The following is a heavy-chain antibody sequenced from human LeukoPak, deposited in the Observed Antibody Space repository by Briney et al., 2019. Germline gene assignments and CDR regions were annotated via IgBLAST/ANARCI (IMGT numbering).Heavy chain of an antibody. CDR3: ARRAYGITMIVVVNNADAFDI. V-gene: IGHV3-48*04. CDR2: ISSSSSTI. Sequence: PGGSLRLSCAASGFTFSSYSMNWVRQAPGKGLEWVSYISSSSSTIYYADSVKGRFTISRDNAKNSLYLQMNSLRAEDTAVYYCARRAYGITMIVVVNNADAFDIWGQGTMVTVSS. J-gene: IGHJ3*02. D-gene: IGHD3-22*01. CDR1: GFTFSSYS.